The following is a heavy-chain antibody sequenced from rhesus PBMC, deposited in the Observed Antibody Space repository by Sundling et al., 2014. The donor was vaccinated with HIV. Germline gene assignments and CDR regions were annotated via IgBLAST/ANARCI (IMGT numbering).Heavy chain of an antibody. J-gene: IGHJ6*01. CDR1: GGSISSNY. Sequence: QLQLQESGPGLVKPSETLSLTCAVSGGSISSNYWSWIRQAPGKGLEWIGYIYGSGTSTNYNPSLKSRVTISTATSKNQFSLNLNAVTAADTAVYYCARGWLRYYYGLDSWGQGVVVTVSS. V-gene: IGHV4-173*01. CDR2: IYGSGTST. D-gene: IGHD3-28*01. CDR3: ARGWLRYYYGLDS.